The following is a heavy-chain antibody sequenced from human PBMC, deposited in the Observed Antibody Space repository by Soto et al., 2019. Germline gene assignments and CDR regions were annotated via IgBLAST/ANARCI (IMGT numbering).Heavy chain of an antibody. D-gene: IGHD3-16*01. CDR3: ARAADLRVYYYYYGLDV. V-gene: IGHV4-34*01. Sequence: SETLSLTCAVYGGSFSGYYWSWIRQPPGKGLEWIGEINHSGSTNYNPSLKSRVTISVDTSKNQFSLKLSSVTAADTAVYYCARAADLRVYYYYYGLDVWGQGTTVTVSS. CDR2: INHSGST. J-gene: IGHJ6*02. CDR1: GGSFSGYY.